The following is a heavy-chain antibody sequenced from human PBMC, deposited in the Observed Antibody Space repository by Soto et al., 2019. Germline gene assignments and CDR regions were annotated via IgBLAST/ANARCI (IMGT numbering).Heavy chain of an antibody. Sequence: EVQLVESGGGLVQPGGSLRLSCAASGFTFSSYWMSWVRQAPGKGLEWVANIKQDGSEKYYVDSVKGRFTISRDNAKNSLYLQMNSLRAEDTAVYYCARAPGDGCSSTSCSRGWFDPWGQGTLVTVSS. CDR3: ARAPGDGCSSTSCSRGWFDP. CDR1: GFTFSSYW. V-gene: IGHV3-7*04. D-gene: IGHD2-2*01. CDR2: IKQDGSEK. J-gene: IGHJ5*02.